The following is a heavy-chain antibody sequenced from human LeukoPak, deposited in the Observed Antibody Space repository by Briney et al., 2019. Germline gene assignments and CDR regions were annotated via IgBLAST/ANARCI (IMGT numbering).Heavy chain of an antibody. Sequence: SETLSLTCAVSGGSFSGYYWTWIRQPPGEGLEWIGEINHSGSADYNPSLKSRVTISVDTSKNQFSLKLSSVTAADTAVYYCARGRLTYSSSSSDFDYWGQGTLVTVSS. J-gene: IGHJ4*02. CDR3: ARGRLTYSSSSSDFDY. D-gene: IGHD6-6*01. V-gene: IGHV4-34*01. CDR1: GGSFSGYY. CDR2: INHSGSA.